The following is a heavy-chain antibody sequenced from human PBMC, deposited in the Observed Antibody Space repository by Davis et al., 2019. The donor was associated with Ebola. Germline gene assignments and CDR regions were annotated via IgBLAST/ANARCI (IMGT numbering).Heavy chain of an antibody. J-gene: IGHJ5*02. D-gene: IGHD3-22*01. V-gene: IGHV3-15*07. CDR3: TALPPDSPNS. CDR2: IKSKTDGGTT. Sequence: PGGSLRLSCAASGFSISNAWMNWARQAPGKGLEWVGRIKSKTDGGTTDYVAPVKGRFIISRDDSKNTLYLQMNSLKTEDTAVYYCTALPPDSPNSWGQGTLVTVSS. CDR1: GFSISNAW.